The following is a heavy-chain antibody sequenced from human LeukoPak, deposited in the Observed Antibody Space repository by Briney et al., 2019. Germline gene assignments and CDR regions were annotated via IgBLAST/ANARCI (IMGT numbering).Heavy chain of an antibody. Sequence: PSETLSLTCTVSGGSISSFYWTWIRQTPGKGLEWVGYINHSGNTNHNPSLKSRVTVSVDTSKSQFSLKLSSVTAADTAVYYCARVGSAWSFDYWGQGTLVTVSS. D-gene: IGHD6-19*01. J-gene: IGHJ4*02. V-gene: IGHV4-59*08. CDR2: INHSGNT. CDR1: GGSISSFY. CDR3: ARVGSAWSFDY.